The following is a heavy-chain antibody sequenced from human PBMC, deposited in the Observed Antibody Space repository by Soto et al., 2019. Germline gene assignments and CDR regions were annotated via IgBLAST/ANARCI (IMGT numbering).Heavy chain of an antibody. D-gene: IGHD6-13*01. Sequence: GGSLRLSCAASGFTFSSYAMHWVRQAPGKGLEWVAVISYDGSNKYYADSVKGRFTISRDNSKNTLYLQMNSLRAEDTAVYYCARGGIAAAGTVGAFDIWGQGTMVTVSS. J-gene: IGHJ3*02. V-gene: IGHV3-30*04. CDR2: ISYDGSNK. CDR3: ARGGIAAAGTVGAFDI. CDR1: GFTFSSYA.